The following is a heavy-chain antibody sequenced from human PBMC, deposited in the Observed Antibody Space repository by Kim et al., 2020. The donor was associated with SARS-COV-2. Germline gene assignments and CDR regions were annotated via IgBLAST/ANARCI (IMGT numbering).Heavy chain of an antibody. D-gene: IGHD4-17*01. J-gene: IGHJ4*02. CDR1: GGSFSGYY. CDR3: ARGNGEDQYYFDY. V-gene: IGHV4-34*01. CDR2: INHSGST. Sequence: SETLSLTCAVYGGSFSGYYWSWIRQPPGKGLEWIGEINHSGSTNYNPSLKSRVTISVDTSKNQFSLKLSSVTAADTAVYYCARGNGEDQYYFDYWGQGTLVTVSS.